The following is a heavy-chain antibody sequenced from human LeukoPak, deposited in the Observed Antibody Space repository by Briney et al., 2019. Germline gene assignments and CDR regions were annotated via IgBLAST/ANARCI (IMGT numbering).Heavy chain of an antibody. CDR1: GFTFSSYA. Sequence: PGGSLRLSCAASGFTFSSYAMHWVRQAPGKGLEWVAVISYDGSNKYYADSVKGRFTISRDNSKNTLYLQMNSLRAEDTAVYYCAKVVLNDNYFDYWGQGTLVTVSS. D-gene: IGHD1-1*01. CDR2: ISYDGSNK. V-gene: IGHV3-30-3*01. CDR3: AKVVLNDNYFDY. J-gene: IGHJ4*02.